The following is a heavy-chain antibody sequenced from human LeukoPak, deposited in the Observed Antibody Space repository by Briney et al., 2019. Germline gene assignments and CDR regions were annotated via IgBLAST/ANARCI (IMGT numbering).Heavy chain of an antibody. D-gene: IGHD3-22*01. CDR2: IKQDGRQK. Sequence: PGGSRRLSCAASGFTFSSYWMSWVRQAPGGGLEWVANIKQDGRQKYYMDSVKGRFTISRDNAKNSLYLPMNSLRAEDTAVYYCARDLSFSDSSGYSPTGGAFDIWGQGTMVTVSS. V-gene: IGHV3-7*01. CDR1: GFTFSSYW. J-gene: IGHJ3*02. CDR3: ARDLSFSDSSGYSPTGGAFDI.